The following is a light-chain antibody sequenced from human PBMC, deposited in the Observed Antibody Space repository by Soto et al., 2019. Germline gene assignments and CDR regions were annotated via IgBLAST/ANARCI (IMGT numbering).Light chain of an antibody. CDR2: GAS. J-gene: IGKJ5*01. Sequence: DIQMTQSLSALSASVWERAPITCRASQGIGNYLAWYQHKPGKVPKLLIYGASTLQSRVPSRFSGGGSGTEFTLTISGLQTEDLATYYCKLSTNGPHGFGEVTLLEV. CDR3: KLSTNGPHG. V-gene: IGKV1-27*01. CDR1: QGIGNY.